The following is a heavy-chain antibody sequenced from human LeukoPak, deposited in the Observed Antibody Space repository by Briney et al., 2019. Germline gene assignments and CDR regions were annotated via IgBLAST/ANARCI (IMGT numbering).Heavy chain of an antibody. CDR1: EYTLTAYY. D-gene: IGHD3-10*01. J-gene: IGHJ4*02. CDR3: ARGSYYSPLDY. V-gene: IGHV1-2*02. CDR2: INPNSGGT. Sequence: ASVKVSCKASEYTLTAYYIHLVRQAPGQGLEWMGWINPNSGGTNYAQKFQGRVTMTRDTSISTAYMELSRLRSDDTAVYYCARGSYYSPLDYWGQGTLVTVSS.